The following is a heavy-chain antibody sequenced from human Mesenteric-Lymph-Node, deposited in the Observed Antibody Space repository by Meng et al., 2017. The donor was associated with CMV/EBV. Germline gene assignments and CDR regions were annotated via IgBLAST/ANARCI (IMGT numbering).Heavy chain of an antibody. CDR1: GYTFTSYD. CDR3: ARDIRGYSYGWDYLDY. D-gene: IGHD5-18*01. J-gene: IGHJ4*02. Sequence: ASVKVSCKASGYTFTSYDINWVRQAPGQGLEWMGIINPSGGSTSYAQKFQGRVTMTRDTSTSTVYMELSSLRSEDTAVYYCARDIRGYSYGWDYLDYWGQGTLVTVSS. V-gene: IGHV1-46*01. CDR2: INPSGGST.